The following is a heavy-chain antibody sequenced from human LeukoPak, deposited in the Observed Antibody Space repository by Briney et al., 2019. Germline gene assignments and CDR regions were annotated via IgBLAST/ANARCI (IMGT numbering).Heavy chain of an antibody. Sequence: GGALILSCAASGFTFSSYAMSWVRQAPGKGLEWVSVVTGSGGSTYYADSVKGRFTIFRDNSKNTLYLQMNSLRAEDTAVYYCAVIAVAGRYSNYWGQGTLVTVSS. CDR2: VTGSGGST. V-gene: IGHV3-23*01. D-gene: IGHD6-19*01. J-gene: IGHJ4*02. CDR1: GFTFSSYA. CDR3: AVIAVAGRYSNY.